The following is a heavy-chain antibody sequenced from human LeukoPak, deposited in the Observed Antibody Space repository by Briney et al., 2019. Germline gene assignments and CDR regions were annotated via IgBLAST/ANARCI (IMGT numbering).Heavy chain of an antibody. J-gene: IGHJ4*02. CDR2: ISGSGGSK. V-gene: IGHV3-23*01. CDR3: AKDDRITMVRGVVTGFDY. Sequence: GGSLRLSCAASGFTFSCYAMTWVGQAPGKGLEWVSAISGSGGSKYYADSVKGRFTISRDNSKNTLYLQMNSLRAEDTAVYYCAKDDRITMVRGVVTGFDYWGQGTLVTVSS. D-gene: IGHD3-10*01. CDR1: GFTFSCYA.